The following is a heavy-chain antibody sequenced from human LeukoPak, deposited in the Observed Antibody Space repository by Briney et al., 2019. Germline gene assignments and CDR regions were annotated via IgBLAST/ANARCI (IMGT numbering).Heavy chain of an antibody. CDR3: ARAAAYNLDH. Sequence: PSGTLSLTCAVSDGSITDNWWSWVRQPPGKGLEWIGEIFHSGGTNYNPSLKSRVTISIDTSKNQLSLNLNSVTAADTAVYYCARAAAYNLDHWGQGTFVIVSS. CDR1: DGSITDNW. V-gene: IGHV4-4*02. D-gene: IGHD6-13*01. CDR2: IFHSGGT. J-gene: IGHJ4*02.